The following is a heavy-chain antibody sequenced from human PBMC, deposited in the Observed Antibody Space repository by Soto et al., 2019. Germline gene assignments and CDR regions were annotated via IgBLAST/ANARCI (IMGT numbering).Heavy chain of an antibody. J-gene: IGHJ6*02. CDR1: GYTFTSYD. D-gene: IGHD2-2*01. Sequence: ASVKVSCKASGYTFTSYDINWVRQATGQGLEWMGWMNPNSGNTGYAQKFQGRVTMTRNTSISTAYMELSSLRSADTAGYYCAGTPGPHVVGVAAAIDDYYYGMDVWGQGTTVTVSS. CDR2: MNPNSGNT. CDR3: AGTPGPHVVGVAAAIDDYYYGMDV. V-gene: IGHV1-8*01.